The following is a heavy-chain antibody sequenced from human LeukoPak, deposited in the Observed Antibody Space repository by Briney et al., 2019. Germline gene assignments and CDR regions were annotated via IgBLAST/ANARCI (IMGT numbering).Heavy chain of an antibody. J-gene: IGHJ5*02. CDR1: GGSISSSHYY. CDR3: ARDSIVVVPAAIHWFDP. V-gene: IGHV4-39*07. D-gene: IGHD2-2*01. Sequence: SETLSLTCTVSGGSISSSHYYWDWIRQPPGKGLEWIGNIYYSGSTYYNPSLKSRVTISVDTSKNQFSLKLSSVTAADTAVYYCARDSIVVVPAAIHWFDPWGQGTLVTVSS. CDR2: IYYSGST.